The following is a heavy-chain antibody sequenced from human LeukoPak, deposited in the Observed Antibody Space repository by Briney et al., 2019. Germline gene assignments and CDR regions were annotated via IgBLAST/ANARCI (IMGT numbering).Heavy chain of an antibody. J-gene: IGHJ4*02. D-gene: IGHD5-24*01. CDR1: GGSISSSSYC. Sequence: PSETLSLTCTVSGGSISSSSYCWGWIRQPPGKGLEWIGSIYYSGSTYYNPSLKSRVTISVDTSKNQFSLKLSSVTAADTAVYYCARESYLTMATVPFDYWGQGTLVTVSS. V-gene: IGHV4-39*02. CDR3: ARESYLTMATVPFDY. CDR2: IYYSGST.